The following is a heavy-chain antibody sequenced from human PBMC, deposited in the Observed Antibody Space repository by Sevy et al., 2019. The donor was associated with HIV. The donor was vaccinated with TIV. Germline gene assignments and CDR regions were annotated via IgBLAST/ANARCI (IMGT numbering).Heavy chain of an antibody. CDR3: ATTKDYYDSSGCPFDY. CDR2: FDPEDGET. D-gene: IGHD3-22*01. CDR1: GYTLTGLS. V-gene: IGHV1-24*01. Sequence: ASVKVTCKVSGYTLTGLSMHWVRQAPGKGLEWMGSFDPEDGETIYAQNFQGRVTMTEDTSTDTAYMELSSLRSEDTAVYFCATTKDYYDSSGCPFDYWGQGTLVTVSS. J-gene: IGHJ4*02.